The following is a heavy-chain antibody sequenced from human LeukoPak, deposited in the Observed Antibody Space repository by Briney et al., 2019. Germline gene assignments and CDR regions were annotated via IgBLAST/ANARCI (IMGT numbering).Heavy chain of an antibody. CDR3: AKWSGYYFDY. V-gene: IGHV3-30*18. D-gene: IGHD3-3*01. J-gene: IGHJ4*02. CDR2: ISYDGSNK. Sequence: GGSLRLSCAASGFTFSSYGMHWVRQAPGKGLEWVAVISYDGSNKYYVDSVKGRFTISRDNSKNTLYLQMNSLRAEDTAVYYCAKWSGYYFDYWGQGTLVTVSS. CDR1: GFTFSSYG.